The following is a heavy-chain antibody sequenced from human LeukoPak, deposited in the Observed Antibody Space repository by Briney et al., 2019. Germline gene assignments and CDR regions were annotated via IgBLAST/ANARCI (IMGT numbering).Heavy chain of an antibody. CDR1: GGSINSGGYL. Sequence: PSQTLSLTCIVSGGSINSGGYLWSWIRQHPGKGLEWIGYIDYSGSTYYNPSLKSRLTIPLDTSKNQFSLRLRSVTAADTALYYCARDTGYSASWQIWGQGILVTVSS. CDR2: IDYSGST. D-gene: IGHD6-13*01. CDR3: ARDTGYSASWQI. V-gene: IGHV4-31*03. J-gene: IGHJ4*02.